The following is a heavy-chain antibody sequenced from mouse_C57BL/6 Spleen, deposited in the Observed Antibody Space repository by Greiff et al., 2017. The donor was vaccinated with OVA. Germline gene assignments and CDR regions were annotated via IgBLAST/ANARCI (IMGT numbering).Heavy chain of an antibody. J-gene: IGHJ4*01. V-gene: IGHV10-3*01. CDR2: IRSKSSNYAT. CDR3: VREFTTVENYAMDY. Sequence: EVQLVESGGGLVQPKGSLKLSCAASGFTFNTYAMHWVRQAPGKGLEWVARIRSKSSNYATYYADSVKDRFTISRDDSQSMLYLQMNNLKTEDTAMYYCVREFTTVENYAMDYWGQGTSVTVSS. D-gene: IGHD1-1*01. CDR1: GFTFNTYA.